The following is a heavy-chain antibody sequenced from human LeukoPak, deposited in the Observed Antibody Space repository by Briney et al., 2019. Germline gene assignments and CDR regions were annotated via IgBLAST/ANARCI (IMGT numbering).Heavy chain of an antibody. CDR1: GFTFSSYS. Sequence: GGSLRLSCAASGFTFSSYSMNWVRQAPGKGLEWLSYITGSSSTIYYADSVEGRFTISRDNAKNSLYLQMNSLRAEDTAVYYCASSSGHLDYWGQGTLVTVSS. J-gene: IGHJ4*02. V-gene: IGHV3-48*04. CDR2: ITGSSSTI. CDR3: ASSSGHLDY. D-gene: IGHD6-19*01.